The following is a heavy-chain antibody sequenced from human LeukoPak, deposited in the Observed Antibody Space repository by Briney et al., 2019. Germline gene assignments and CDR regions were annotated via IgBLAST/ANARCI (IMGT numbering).Heavy chain of an antibody. D-gene: IGHD2-2*01. CDR2: MNPNSGNT. CDR3: ARNRGYCSSTSCYQVADY. Sequence: GASVKVSCKASGYTFTSYDINWVRQATGQGLEWMGWMNPNSGNTGNAQKFQGRVTMTRNTSISTAYMELSSLRSEDTAVYYCARNRGYCSSTSCYQVADYWGQGTLVTVSS. J-gene: IGHJ4*02. CDR1: GYTFTSYD. V-gene: IGHV1-8*01.